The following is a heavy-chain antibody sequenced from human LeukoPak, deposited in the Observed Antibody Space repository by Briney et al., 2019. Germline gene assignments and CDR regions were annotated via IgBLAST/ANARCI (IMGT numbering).Heavy chain of an antibody. CDR3: AKWAGRALSPYYFDY. CDR2: IRFDGSNA. V-gene: IGHV3-30*02. J-gene: IGHJ4*02. Sequence: PGGSLRLSCAASGFTFNSYGMHWVRQAPGKGLQWVAFIRFDGSNAYYPDSVKGRFTISRDNSKNTLSLQMNSLRAEDTAVYYCAKWAGRALSPYYFDYWGQGTLVTVSS. CDR1: GFTFNSYG.